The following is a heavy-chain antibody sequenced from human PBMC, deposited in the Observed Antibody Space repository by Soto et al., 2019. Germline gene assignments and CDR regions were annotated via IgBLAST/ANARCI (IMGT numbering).Heavy chain of an antibody. D-gene: IGHD6-19*01. CDR3: TRQTDAVQWLVVPTDYNFDY. J-gene: IGHJ4*02. V-gene: IGHV3-73*01. CDR1: GFTFGGSA. CDR2: IRSKTNSYAT. Sequence: HPRGSLRLSCAASGFTFGGSAMHWVRQASGKGLEWVGHIRSKTNSYATAYAESVKGRFTISRDDSMNTAYLQMNSLKTEDTAVYFCTRQTDAVQWLVVPTDYNFDYWGQGTLVTVSS.